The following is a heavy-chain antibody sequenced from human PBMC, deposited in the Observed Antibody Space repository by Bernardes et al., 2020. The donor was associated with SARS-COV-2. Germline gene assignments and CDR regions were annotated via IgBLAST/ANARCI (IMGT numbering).Heavy chain of an antibody. V-gene: IGHV3-48*02. CDR1: GFIFTSYG. Sequence: GGSLRLSCVASGFIFTSYGMNWVRQTPGKGLEWVSYISSTTSTTFYAESVKGRFTISRDNAENSLFLQMSSLRDEDTALYYCARGGGLDVWGQGTTVIVSS. J-gene: IGHJ6*02. CDR2: ISSTTSTT. CDR3: ARGGGLDV.